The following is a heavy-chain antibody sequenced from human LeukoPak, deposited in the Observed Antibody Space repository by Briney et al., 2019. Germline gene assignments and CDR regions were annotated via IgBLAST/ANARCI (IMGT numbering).Heavy chain of an antibody. Sequence: QAGGSLRLSCAASGFTFSSYEMNWVRQAPGKGMEGVSYISSSGSTIYYADSVKGRLTISRDNAKNSLYLQMNSLRAEDTAVYYCARDQPYGSGSYYNAAFDIWGQGTMVTVSS. D-gene: IGHD3-10*01. CDR2: ISSSGSTI. V-gene: IGHV3-48*03. J-gene: IGHJ3*02. CDR1: GFTFSSYE. CDR3: ARDQPYGSGSYYNAAFDI.